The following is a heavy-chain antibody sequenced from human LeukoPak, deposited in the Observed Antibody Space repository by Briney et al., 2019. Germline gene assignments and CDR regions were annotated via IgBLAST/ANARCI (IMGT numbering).Heavy chain of an antibody. CDR3: AKGGFCSTTSCFGGFDP. D-gene: IGHD2-2*01. V-gene: IGHV3-23*01. J-gene: IGHJ5*02. CDR2: ISGGGGDR. Sequence: GGSLRLSCAASGFSFSSYGMYWVRQAPGKGLEWVSAISGGGGDRYYPDSVKGRFTISRDNSQNTLYLQMNSLRAEDTAVYYCAKGGFCSTTSCFGGFDPWGQGTLVTVSS. CDR1: GFSFSSYG.